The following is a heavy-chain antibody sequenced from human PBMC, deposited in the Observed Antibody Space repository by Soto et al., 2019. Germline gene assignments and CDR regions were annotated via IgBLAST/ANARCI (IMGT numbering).Heavy chain of an antibody. J-gene: IGHJ6*02. V-gene: IGHV4-59*01. Sequence: SETLSLTCTVSGGSISSYYWSWIRQPPGKGLEWIGYIYYSGSTNYNPSLKSRVTISVDTSKNRFSLKLSSVTAADTAVYYCARDYDSSSANYYYYGMDVWGQGTTVTVSS. D-gene: IGHD6-6*01. CDR3: ARDYDSSSANYYYYGMDV. CDR1: GGSISSYY. CDR2: IYYSGST.